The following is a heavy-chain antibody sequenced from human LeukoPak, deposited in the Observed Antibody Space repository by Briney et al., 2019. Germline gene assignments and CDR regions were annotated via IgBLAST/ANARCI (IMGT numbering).Heavy chain of an antibody. CDR1: GYTFTGYY. D-gene: IGHD1-26*01. J-gene: IGHJ3*02. CDR3: ASGSYARDAFDI. CDR2: INPNSGGT. V-gene: IGHV1-2*02. Sequence: ASVKVSCKASGYTFTGYYMHWVRQAPGQGREGMGWINPNSGGTNYAQKFQGRVTMTRDTSISTAYMELSRLRSDDTAVYYCASGSYARDAFDIWGQGTMVTVSS.